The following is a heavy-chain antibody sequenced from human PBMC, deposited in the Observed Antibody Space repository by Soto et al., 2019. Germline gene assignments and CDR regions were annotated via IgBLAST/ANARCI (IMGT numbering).Heavy chain of an antibody. CDR3: ARVEFSGYYDILTGYYYFDY. J-gene: IGHJ4*02. CDR2: ISAYNGNT. CDR1: GCTFTRYG. D-gene: IGHD3-9*01. V-gene: IGHV1-18*01. Sequence: GSAVKVSCKACGCTFTRYGISWVRQAPGQGLEWMGWISAYNGNTNYAQKLQGRVTMTTDTSTSTAYMELRSLRSDDTAVYYCARVEFSGYYDILTGYYYFDYWGQGTLVTVSS.